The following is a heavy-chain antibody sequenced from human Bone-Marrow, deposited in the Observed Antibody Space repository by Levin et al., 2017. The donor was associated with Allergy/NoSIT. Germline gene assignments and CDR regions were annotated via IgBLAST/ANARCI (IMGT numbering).Heavy chain of an antibody. CDR1: GYPFTSYT. CDR2: IVTNTGRP. V-gene: IGHV7-4-1*02. Sequence: GESLKISCKASGYPFTSYTINWVRQAPGQGLEWMGWIVTNTGRPTYVQGLTGWFVFSLDTSVSTAYLQISTLKAEDTDVYYCASEDSDSKGYYLGNSWGQGTLVTVSS. J-gene: IGHJ4*02. CDR3: ASEDSDSKGYYLGNS. D-gene: IGHD3-22*01.